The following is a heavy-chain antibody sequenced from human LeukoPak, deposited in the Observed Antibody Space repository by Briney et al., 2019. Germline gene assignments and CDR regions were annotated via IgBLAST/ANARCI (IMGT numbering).Heavy chain of an antibody. D-gene: IGHD3-22*01. Sequence: PSETLSLTCTVSGGSISSSTYYWSWIRQPAGKGLEWIGRISSSGSTNYNPSLKSRVTISVDTSKNQFSLKLSSVTAADTAVYFCARGPYSYDSSGAFDIWGQGTMVTVSS. CDR3: ARGPYSYDSSGAFDI. J-gene: IGHJ3*02. CDR2: ISSSGST. CDR1: GGSISSSTYY. V-gene: IGHV4-61*02.